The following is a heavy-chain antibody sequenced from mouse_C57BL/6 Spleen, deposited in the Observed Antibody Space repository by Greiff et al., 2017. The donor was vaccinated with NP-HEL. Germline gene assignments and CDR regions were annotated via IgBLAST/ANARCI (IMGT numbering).Heavy chain of an antibody. CDR1: GYAFSSYW. J-gene: IGHJ3*01. V-gene: IGHV1-80*01. CDR2: IYPGDGDT. CDR3: AREYYGSSAWFAY. Sequence: QVQLQQSGAELVKPGASVKISCKASGYAFSSYWMNWVKQRPGKGLEWIGQIYPGDGDTNYNGKFTGKATLTADKSSSTAYMQLSSLTSEDSAVYFCAREYYGSSAWFAYWGQGTLVTVSA. D-gene: IGHD1-1*01.